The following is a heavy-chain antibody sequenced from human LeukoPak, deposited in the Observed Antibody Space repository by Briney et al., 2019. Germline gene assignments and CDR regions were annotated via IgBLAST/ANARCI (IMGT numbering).Heavy chain of an antibody. J-gene: IGHJ4*02. CDR2: ISSSSSYI. Sequence: GSLRLSCAASGFTFSSYSMNWVRQAPGKGLEWVSSISSSSSYIYYADSVKGRFTISRDNAKTSLYLQMNSLRAEDTAVYYCARDGQVRGVIEAVYWGQGTLVTVSS. D-gene: IGHD3-10*01. V-gene: IGHV3-21*01. CDR1: GFTFSSYS. CDR3: ARDGQVRGVIEAVY.